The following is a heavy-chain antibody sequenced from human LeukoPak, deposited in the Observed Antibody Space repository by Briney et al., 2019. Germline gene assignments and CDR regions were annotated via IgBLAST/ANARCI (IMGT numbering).Heavy chain of an antibody. CDR2: ISSSSSYI. D-gene: IGHD3-22*01. CDR3: GRDSDYPGASGSYYDAYDI. V-gene: IGHV3-21*01. J-gene: IGHJ3*02. CDR1: GFTFSTYD. Sequence: GGSLRLSCITSGFTFSTYDMHWVRQAPGKGLEWVSSISSSSSYIYYADTVKGRFTISRDNAKRSLSLQMNSLRADDTAIYYCGRDSDYPGASGSYYDAYDIWGPGTMVTISS.